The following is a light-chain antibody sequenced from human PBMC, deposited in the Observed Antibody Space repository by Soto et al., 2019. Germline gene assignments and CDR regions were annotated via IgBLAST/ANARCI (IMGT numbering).Light chain of an antibody. Sequence: IVMTQSPVTVSMSPGERATLSCRASQSVSSYLAWYQQKPGQAPRLLIYDASNRATGIPARFSGSGSGTDFTLTISSLEPEDFAVYYCQQRSNWPPTFGQGTRLEIK. CDR3: QQRSNWPPT. V-gene: IGKV3-11*01. J-gene: IGKJ5*01. CDR2: DAS. CDR1: QSVSSY.